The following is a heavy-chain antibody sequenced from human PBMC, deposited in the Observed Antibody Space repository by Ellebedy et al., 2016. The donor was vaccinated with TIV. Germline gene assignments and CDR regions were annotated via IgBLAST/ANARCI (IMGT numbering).Heavy chain of an antibody. Sequence: LSLTCAASGLTVSRNYMSWVRQAPGKGLEWVSLINSDDATHYADSVKGRFTISRDNFKNTLFLQMSSLRVEDTAVYYCARGLAFDYWGRGTLVTVSS. D-gene: IGHD3-9*01. J-gene: IGHJ4*02. CDR2: INSDDAT. CDR1: GLTVSRNY. V-gene: IGHV3-66*01. CDR3: ARGLAFDY.